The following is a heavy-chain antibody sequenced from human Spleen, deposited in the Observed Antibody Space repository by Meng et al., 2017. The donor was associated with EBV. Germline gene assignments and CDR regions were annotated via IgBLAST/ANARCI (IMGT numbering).Heavy chain of an antibody. Sequence: VQLQESGPGLVKPSGTLSLTCAVSGASISSSNWWTWVRQPPGKGLEWIGEIHHRGSANYNPSLKSRVTFSLDKSKNHFSLNLTSVTAADTAVYYCARGIMTTVTTLFFFDSWGQGTLVTVSS. V-gene: IGHV4-4*02. CDR1: GASISSSNW. CDR3: ARGIMTTVTTLFFFDS. D-gene: IGHD4-17*01. J-gene: IGHJ4*02. CDR2: IHHRGSA.